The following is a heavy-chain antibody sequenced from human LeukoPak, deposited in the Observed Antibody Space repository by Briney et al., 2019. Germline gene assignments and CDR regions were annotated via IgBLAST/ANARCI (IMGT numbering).Heavy chain of an antibody. CDR3: ARASGDVDILTGYNGRGIDY. D-gene: IGHD3-9*01. CDR1: GFTSSSYA. CDR2: ISYDGSNK. J-gene: IGHJ4*02. Sequence: GRSLRLSCAASGFTSSSYAMHWVRQAPGKGLEWVAVISYDGSNKYYADSVKGRFTISRDNSKNTLYLQMNSLRAEDTAVYYCARASGDVDILTGYNGRGIDYWGQGTLVTVSS. V-gene: IGHV3-30*04.